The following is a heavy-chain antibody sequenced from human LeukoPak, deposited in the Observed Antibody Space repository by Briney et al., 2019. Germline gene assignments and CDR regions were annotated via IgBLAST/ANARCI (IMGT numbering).Heavy chain of an antibody. V-gene: IGHV4-34*01. J-gene: IGHJ3*02. CDR1: GGSFSGYY. CDR2: INHSGST. Sequence: SETLSLTCAVYGGSFSGYYWSWIRQPPGKGLEWIGEINHSGSTNYNPSLKSRVTISVDTSKNQFSLKLSSVTAADTAVYYCARGRGTRTTDAFDIWGQGTMVTVSS. CDR3: ARGRGTRTTDAFDI. D-gene: IGHD2-2*01.